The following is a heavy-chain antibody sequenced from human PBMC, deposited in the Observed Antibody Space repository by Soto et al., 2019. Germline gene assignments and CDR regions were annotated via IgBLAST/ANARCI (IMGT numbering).Heavy chain of an antibody. J-gene: IGHJ5*02. CDR2: ISGSGGNT. V-gene: IGHV3-23*01. CDR1: GFTFSTFA. D-gene: IGHD2-21*01. Sequence: EVQLLESGGSLVQPGGSLRLSCAASGFTFSTFAMNWVRKAPGGGMEWVSSISGSGGNTQYADSVKGRVTISRDNYNNSHYRQLNTLRAGDTAVYYWEKWDGLMAPSGGWCNWFYPWGQGTLVIVSS. CDR3: EKWDGLMAPSGGWCNWFYP.